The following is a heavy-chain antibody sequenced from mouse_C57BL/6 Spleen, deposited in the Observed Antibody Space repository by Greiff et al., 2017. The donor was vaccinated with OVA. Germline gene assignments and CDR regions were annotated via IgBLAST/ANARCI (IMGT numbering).Heavy chain of an antibody. Sequence: QVQLQQSGAELVKPGASVKISCKASGYAFSSYWMNWVKQRPGKGLEWIGQIYPGDGDTNYNGKFKGKATLTADKSSSTAYMQLSSLTSEDSAVYFCARKAYYYGSSYVSYFDYWGQGTTLTVSS. J-gene: IGHJ2*01. D-gene: IGHD1-1*01. V-gene: IGHV1-80*01. CDR3: ARKAYYYGSSYVSYFDY. CDR1: GYAFSSYW. CDR2: IYPGDGDT.